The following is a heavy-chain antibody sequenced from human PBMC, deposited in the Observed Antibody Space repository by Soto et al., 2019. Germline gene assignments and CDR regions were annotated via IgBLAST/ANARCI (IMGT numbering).Heavy chain of an antibody. Sequence: GGSLRLSCAASGFTFSSDAMHWVRPAPGKGLEWVAVISYHGSDKYYADSVKGRFTISRENSKNTLYLEMNSLRADDTAVYYCARSRFYYDTSDYLYYWGQGTRVTVSS. D-gene: IGHD3-22*01. CDR2: ISYHGSDK. CDR3: ARSRFYYDTSDYLYY. J-gene: IGHJ4*02. CDR1: GFTFSSDA. V-gene: IGHV3-30-3*01.